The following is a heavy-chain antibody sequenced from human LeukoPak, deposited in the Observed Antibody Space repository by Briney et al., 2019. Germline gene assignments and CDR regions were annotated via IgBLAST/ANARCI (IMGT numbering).Heavy chain of an antibody. J-gene: IGHJ4*02. D-gene: IGHD6-6*01. CDR3: ARWVADIAARPPYYFDY. V-gene: IGHV4-39*07. CDR1: GGSISSSSYY. Sequence: KPSETLSLTCTVSGGSISSSSYYWGWIRQPPGKGLEWIGSIYYSGSTYYNPSLKSRVTISVDTSKNQFSLKLSSVTAADTAVYYCARWVADIAARPPYYFDYWGQGTLVTVSS. CDR2: IYYSGST.